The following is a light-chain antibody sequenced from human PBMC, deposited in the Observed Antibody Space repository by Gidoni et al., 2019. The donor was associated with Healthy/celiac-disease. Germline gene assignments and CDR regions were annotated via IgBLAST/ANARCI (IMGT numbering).Light chain of an antibody. CDR2: GAS. Sequence: IVLTHSPGTLSLSPGERATLSCRASQSVSSSYLAWYQQKPGQAPRPLIYGASSRATGIPDRFSGSGSGTDFTLTISRLEPEDFAVYYCQQYGSSPLFTFGPGTKVDIK. CDR3: QQYGSSPLFT. J-gene: IGKJ3*01. V-gene: IGKV3-20*01. CDR1: QSVSSSY.